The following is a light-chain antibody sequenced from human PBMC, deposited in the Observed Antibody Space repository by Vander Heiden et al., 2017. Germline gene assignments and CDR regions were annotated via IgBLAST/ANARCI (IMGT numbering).Light chain of an antibody. CDR1: SSDVGGYNY. V-gene: IGLV2-11*01. Sequence: QSALTQPRSVSGSPGQSVTISCTGTSSDVGGYNYVSWYQQHPGKAPKLMIYDVSKRPSGVPDRFSGSKSGNTASLTISGLQAEDEADYYCCSYAGSYTSYVFGTGTKVTGL. CDR3: CSYAGSYTSYV. J-gene: IGLJ1*01. CDR2: DVS.